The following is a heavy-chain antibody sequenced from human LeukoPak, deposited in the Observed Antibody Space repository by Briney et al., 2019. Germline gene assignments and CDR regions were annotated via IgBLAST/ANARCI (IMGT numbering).Heavy chain of an antibody. CDR3: AKYGDSGSYYDY. Sequence: GSLRLSCAASGFTFSSYAMSWVRQAPGKGLEWVSAISGSGGSTYYADSVKGRFTISRDNSKNTLYLQMNSLRAEDTAVYYCAKYGDSGSYYDYWGQGTLVTVSS. J-gene: IGHJ4*02. D-gene: IGHD1-26*01. CDR2: ISGSGGST. CDR1: GFTFSSYA. V-gene: IGHV3-23*01.